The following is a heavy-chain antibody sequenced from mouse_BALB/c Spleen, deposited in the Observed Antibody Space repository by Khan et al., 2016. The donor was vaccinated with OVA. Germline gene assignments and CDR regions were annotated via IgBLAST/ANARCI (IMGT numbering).Heavy chain of an antibody. D-gene: IGHD2-5*01. V-gene: IGHV2-2*02. Sequence: QVQLQQSGPGLVQPSQSLSITCTVSGFSLTNYGVHWVRQSPGKGLEWLGVIWSGGITDYNATFISRLSISKDISKSQVFFKLNSLQANDTAIYYCAKNSNGYFDYWGQGTTLTVSS. CDR3: AKNSNGYFDY. CDR2: IWSGGIT. J-gene: IGHJ2*01. CDR1: GFSLTNYG.